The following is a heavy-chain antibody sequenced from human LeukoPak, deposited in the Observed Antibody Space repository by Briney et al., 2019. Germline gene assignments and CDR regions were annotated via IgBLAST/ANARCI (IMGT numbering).Heavy chain of an antibody. Sequence: PGGSLRLSCAASGFTFSSYWMHWVRQAPGKGLVWVSRIKSDGSSTSNADSVKGRFTISRDNAKNTLYLQMNSLRAEDTAVYYCARPSSGSYYGSFDYWGQGTLVTVSS. J-gene: IGHJ4*02. V-gene: IGHV3-74*01. CDR3: ARPSSGSYYGSFDY. CDR2: IKSDGSST. D-gene: IGHD3-10*01. CDR1: GFTFSSYW.